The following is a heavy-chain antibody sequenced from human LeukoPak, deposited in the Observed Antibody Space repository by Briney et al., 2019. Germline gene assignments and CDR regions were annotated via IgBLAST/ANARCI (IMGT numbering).Heavy chain of an antibody. CDR1: GYTFTSYA. Sequence: EASVKVSCKASGYTFTSYAMHWVRQAPGQRLEWMGWINAGNGNTKYSQKFQGRVTITRDTSASTAYMELSSLRSEDTAVYYCARGVGSGWLGELLVPYYFDYWGQEPLVTVPS. CDR2: INAGNGNT. V-gene: IGHV1-3*01. D-gene: IGHD3-10*01. CDR3: ARGVGSGWLGELLVPYYFDY. J-gene: IGHJ4*02.